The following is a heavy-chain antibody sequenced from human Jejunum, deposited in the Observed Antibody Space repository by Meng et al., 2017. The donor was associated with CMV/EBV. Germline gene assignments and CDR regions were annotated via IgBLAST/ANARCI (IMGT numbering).Heavy chain of an antibody. CDR2: IYYSGTT. J-gene: IGHJ4*02. CDR1: SSSSYY. CDR3: ARAPYNYFDSSGDLPDY. Sequence: SSSSYYWGWIRQPPGKGLEWIASIYYSGTTYYNPSLKSRVTISVDTSRNQFSLKLSSVTAADTAVYYCARAPYNYFDSSGDLPDYWGQGTLVTVSS. V-gene: IGHV4-39*07. D-gene: IGHD3-22*01.